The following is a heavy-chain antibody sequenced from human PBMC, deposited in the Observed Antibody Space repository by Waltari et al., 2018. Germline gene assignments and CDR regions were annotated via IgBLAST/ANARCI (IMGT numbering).Heavy chain of an antibody. Sequence: QVQLQQWGAGLLKPSETLSLTCAVYGGSFSGYYWSWIRQPPGKGLEWIGEINHSGSTNYHPSLKSRVTISVDTSKNQFSLKLSSVTAADTAVYYCARGHGITIFGVVITRGYFDYWGQGTLVTVSS. D-gene: IGHD3-3*01. CDR1: GGSFSGYY. CDR3: ARGHGITIFGVVITRGYFDY. CDR2: INHSGST. J-gene: IGHJ4*02. V-gene: IGHV4-34*01.